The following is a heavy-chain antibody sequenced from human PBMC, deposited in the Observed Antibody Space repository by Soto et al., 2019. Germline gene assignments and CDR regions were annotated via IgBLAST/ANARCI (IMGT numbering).Heavy chain of an antibody. Sequence: GSLRLSCAASGFTFGSFAMSWVRQAPGKGLEWVSAISGSGHSTDYGDSVKGRFTISRDNSRNTLYLQMNSLRGDDTAVYYCAKDSPYYYDSSDSVGAFDVWGQGTMVTVSS. CDR3: AKDSPYYYDSSDSVGAFDV. J-gene: IGHJ3*01. CDR2: ISGSGHST. V-gene: IGHV3-23*01. D-gene: IGHD3-22*01. CDR1: GFTFGSFA.